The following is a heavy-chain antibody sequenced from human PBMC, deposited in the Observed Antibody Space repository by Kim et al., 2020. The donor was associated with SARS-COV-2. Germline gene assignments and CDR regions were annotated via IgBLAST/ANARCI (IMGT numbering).Heavy chain of an antibody. CDR3: ARVRVATLDFDY. J-gene: IGHJ4*02. D-gene: IGHD5-12*01. Sequence: ASVKVSYKASGYTFTSYGISWVRQAPGQGLEWMGWISAYNGNTNYAQKLQGRVTMTTDTSTSTAYMELRSLRSDDTAVYYCARVRVATLDFDYWGQGTLVTVSS. V-gene: IGHV1-18*01. CDR1: GYTFTSYG. CDR2: ISAYNGNT.